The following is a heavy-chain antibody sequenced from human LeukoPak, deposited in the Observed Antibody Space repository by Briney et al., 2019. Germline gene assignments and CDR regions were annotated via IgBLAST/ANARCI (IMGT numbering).Heavy chain of an antibody. D-gene: IGHD6-19*01. CDR2: INPNSGGT. V-gene: IGHV1-2*06. J-gene: IGHJ4*02. Sequence: ASVKVSCKASGYTFTGYYMHWVRQAPGQGLEWMGRINPNSGGTNYAQKFQGRVTMTRDTSISTAYMELSRLRSDDTAVYYCARLPRAGSGIAVAGTPRFDYWGQGTLVTVSS. CDR3: ARLPRAGSGIAVAGTPRFDY. CDR1: GYTFTGYY.